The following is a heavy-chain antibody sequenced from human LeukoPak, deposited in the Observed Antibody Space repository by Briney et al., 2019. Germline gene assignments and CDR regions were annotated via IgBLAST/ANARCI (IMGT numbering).Heavy chain of an antibody. V-gene: IGHV3-23*01. CDR1: GFTFSSYA. D-gene: IGHD2-2*01. CDR3: AKDMGPAAYYYYGMDV. J-gene: IGHJ6*02. CDR2: ISGSGGST. Sequence: GGSLRLSCAASGFTFSSYAMSWVRQAPGKGLEWVSAISGSGGSTYYADSVKGRFTISRDNSKNTLYLQMNSLRAEDTAVYYCAKDMGPAAYYYYGMDVWGQGTTVTVSS.